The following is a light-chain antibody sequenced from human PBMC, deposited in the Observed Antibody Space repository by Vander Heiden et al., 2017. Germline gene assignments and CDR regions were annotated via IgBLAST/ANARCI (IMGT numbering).Light chain of an antibody. J-gene: IGKJ2*04. CDR1: QSLLHSNGYKY. Sequence: DIVMTQSPLSLPVTPGEPASISCRSSQSLLHSNGYKYLDWYLQKPGQSPQLLIYLGSNRASGVPDRFSGSGSGTDFTLKIIRVDAEHVGVYYCRQALPTPSSFGQGTKLEIK. CDR2: LGS. V-gene: IGKV2-28*01. CDR3: RQALPTPSS.